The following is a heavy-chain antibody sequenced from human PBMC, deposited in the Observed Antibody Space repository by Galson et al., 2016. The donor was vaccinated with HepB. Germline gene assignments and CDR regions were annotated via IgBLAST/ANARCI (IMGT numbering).Heavy chain of an antibody. D-gene: IGHD6-19*01. CDR1: GFTFNNYA. Sequence: SLRLSCAASGFTFNNYAMNWVRQAPGKGLEWVSGITRSGDATHYADFVKGRFTISRDNSKNTLYLQMNSLRLEDTAVYYCTRDGWYDSGSGFDPFDYWGQGTLVTVSS. CDR3: TRDGWYDSGSGFDPFDY. J-gene: IGHJ4*02. V-gene: IGHV3-23*01. CDR2: ITRSGDAT.